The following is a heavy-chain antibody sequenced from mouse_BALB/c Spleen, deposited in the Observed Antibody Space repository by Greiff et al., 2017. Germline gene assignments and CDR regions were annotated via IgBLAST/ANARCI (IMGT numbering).Heavy chain of an antibody. CDR3: ARGGFTTVVDLFDY. D-gene: IGHD1-1*01. CDR2: ISSGSSTI. J-gene: IGHJ2*01. Sequence: EVKVVESGGGLVQPGGSRKLSCAASGFTFSSFGMHWVRQAPEKGLEWVAYISSGSSTIYYADTVKGRFTNSRDNPKNTLFLQMTSLRSEDTAMYYCARGGFTTVVDLFDYWGQGTTLTVSS. CDR1: GFTFSSFG. V-gene: IGHV5-17*02.